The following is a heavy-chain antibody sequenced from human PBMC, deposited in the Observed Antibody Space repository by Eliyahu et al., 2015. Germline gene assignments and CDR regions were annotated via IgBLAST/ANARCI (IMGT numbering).Heavy chain of an antibody. CDR3: ARRRGGSYYAAFDI. D-gene: IGHD1-26*01. CDR1: GGSFSGXY. J-gene: IGHJ3*02. CDR2: INHSGST. Sequence: QVQLQQWGAGLLKPSETLSLTXAXXGGSFSGXYWXWSRQPPGXGLEWIGEINHSGSTNYNPSLKSRVTISVDTSKNQFSLKLSSVTAADTAVYYCARRRGGSYYAAFDIWGQGTMVTVSS. V-gene: IGHV4-34*01.